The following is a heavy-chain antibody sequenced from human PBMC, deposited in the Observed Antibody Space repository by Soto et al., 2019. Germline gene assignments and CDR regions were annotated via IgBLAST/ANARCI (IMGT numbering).Heavy chain of an antibody. CDR2: ISSSSSYI. J-gene: IGHJ4*02. CDR1: GFTFSSYS. V-gene: IGHV3-21*01. Sequence: EVQLVESGGGLVKPGGSLRLSCAASGFTFSSYSMNWVRQAPGKGLEWVSSISSSSSYIYYADSVKGRFTISRDNAKNSLYLQMNSLRAEDTAVYYCASSITVTKYPFDYWGQGTLVTVSS. CDR3: ASSITVTKYPFDY. D-gene: IGHD4-17*01.